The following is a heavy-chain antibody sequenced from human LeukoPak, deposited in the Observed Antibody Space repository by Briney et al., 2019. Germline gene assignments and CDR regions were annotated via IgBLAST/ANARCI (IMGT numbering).Heavy chain of an antibody. V-gene: IGHV4-4*07. Sequence: SETLSLTCTVSGGSINTYHWSWIRQPAGKGLEWDGRVYTSGNTNYNPSLKSRVTISVDTSKNEFSLKLSSVTAADTAVYYCARDQRGAHNYYYYMDVWGKGTTVTISS. CDR1: GGSINTYH. J-gene: IGHJ6*03. D-gene: IGHD6-25*01. CDR3: ARDQRGAHNYYYYMDV. CDR2: VYTSGNT.